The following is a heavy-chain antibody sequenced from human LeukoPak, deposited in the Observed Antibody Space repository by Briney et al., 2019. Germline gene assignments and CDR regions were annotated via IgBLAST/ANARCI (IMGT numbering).Heavy chain of an antibody. J-gene: IGHJ6*03. CDR2: INPNSGGT. V-gene: IGHV1-2*02. Sequence: GASVKVSCKASGYTFTGYYMHWVRQAPGQGLEWMGWINPNSGGTNYAQKFQGRVTMTRDTSISTAYMELSRLRSDDTAVYYCARDLVLRFLEGMDVWGKGTTVTVSS. D-gene: IGHD3-3*01. CDR3: ARDLVLRFLEGMDV. CDR1: GYTFTGYY.